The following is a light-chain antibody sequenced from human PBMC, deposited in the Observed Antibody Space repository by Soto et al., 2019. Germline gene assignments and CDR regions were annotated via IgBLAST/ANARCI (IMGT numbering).Light chain of an antibody. CDR1: QSISSY. Sequence: DIQMTQSPSSLYASVRDRVTITCRAGQSISSYLNWYQQKPGKAPKLLIYAPASLQRCVPSRFSGSGSGTDFTLNISSLQPEYFASYYCQQSYSTLWTFGQGTQVQIK. CDR3: QQSYSTLWT. J-gene: IGKJ1*01. CDR2: APA. V-gene: IGKV1-39*01.